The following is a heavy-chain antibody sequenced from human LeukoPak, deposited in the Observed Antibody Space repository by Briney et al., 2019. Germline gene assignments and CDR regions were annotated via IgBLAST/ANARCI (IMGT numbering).Heavy chain of an antibody. J-gene: IGHJ4*02. D-gene: IGHD3-3*01. V-gene: IGHV4-39*07. CDR3: ARDDNYLEWLLFVY. CDR2: IQHSGST. CDR1: GGSISSSTYY. Sequence: PSETLSLTCTVSGGSISSSTYYWGWIRQPPEKGLEWIGSIQHSGSTYYNPSLKSRVTISVDTSKNQFSLKLSSVTAADTAVYYCARDDNYLEWLLFVYWGQGTLVTVSS.